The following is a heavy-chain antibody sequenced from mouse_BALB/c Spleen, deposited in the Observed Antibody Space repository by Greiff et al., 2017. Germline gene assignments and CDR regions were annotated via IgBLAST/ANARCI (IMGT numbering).Heavy chain of an antibody. D-gene: IGHD3-3*01. CDR3: ARGGGTRAMDY. V-gene: IGHV5-17*02. Sequence: EVHLVESGGGLVQPGGSRKLSCAASGFTFSSFGMHWVRQAPEKGLEWVAYISSGSSTIYYADTVKGRFTISRDNPKNTLFLQMTSLRSEDTAMYYCARGGGTRAMDYWGQGTSVTVSS. CDR1: GFTFSSFG. J-gene: IGHJ4*01. CDR2: ISSGSSTI.